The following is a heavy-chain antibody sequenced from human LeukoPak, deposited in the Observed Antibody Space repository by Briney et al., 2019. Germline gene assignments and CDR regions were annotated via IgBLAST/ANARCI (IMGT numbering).Heavy chain of an antibody. V-gene: IGHV1-3*01. CDR2: INAGNGNT. CDR1: GYTFTDYA. CDR3: ARGRWSATTASYYLDF. J-gene: IGHJ4*02. Sequence: ASVKVSCKASGYTFTDYAINWVGQAPGQRLEWMGWINAGNGNTRYSQRFQGKVTITRDTSASTAYMELSSLTSEDTAVYYCARGRWSATTASYYLDFWGQGTLVTVSS. D-gene: IGHD5-24*01.